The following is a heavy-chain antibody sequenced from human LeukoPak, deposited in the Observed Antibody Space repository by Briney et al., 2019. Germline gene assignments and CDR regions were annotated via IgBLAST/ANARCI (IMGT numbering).Heavy chain of an antibody. D-gene: IGHD6-19*01. V-gene: IGHV4-59*01. CDR1: GASISKYY. CDR2: IYYSVST. Sequence: SETLSLTCTVSGASISKYYWSWIRQPPGKGLEWIGYIYYSVSTNYNPSLMSRVTISVDTSKNQFSLRLSSVTAADTAVYYCAAEGSSGFDYWGQGTLVTVSS. CDR3: AAEGSSGFDY. J-gene: IGHJ4*02.